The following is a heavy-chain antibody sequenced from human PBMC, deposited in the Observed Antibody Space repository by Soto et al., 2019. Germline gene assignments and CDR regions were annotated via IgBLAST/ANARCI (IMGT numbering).Heavy chain of an antibody. CDR2: ISYNGDKT. CDR3: AKDRIRVTSYVDY. V-gene: IGHV3-30*18. D-gene: IGHD2-8*01. J-gene: IGHJ4*02. CDR1: GFSFNTYG. Sequence: QVQLLESGGGVVQPGRSLRLSCAASGFSFNTYGMHWVRQAPGKGLEWVAVISYNGDKTFYADSVKGRFTISRDNSQSTLYLQMNSLGTEDTAVYYWAKDRIRVTSYVDYWCQGTLVTVSS.